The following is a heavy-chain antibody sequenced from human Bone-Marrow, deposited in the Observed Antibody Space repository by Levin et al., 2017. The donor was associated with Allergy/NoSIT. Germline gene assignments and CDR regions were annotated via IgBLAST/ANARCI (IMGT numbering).Heavy chain of an antibody. J-gene: IGHJ4*02. D-gene: IGHD3-10*01. CDR3: ASFWFGDDFDY. V-gene: IGHV3-30*04. CDR2: ISYDGSIK. CDR1: GFTLSRFA. Sequence: LKISCAASGFTLSRFAMHWVRQTPGKGLEWVASISYDGSIKNYADSVKGRFTISRDNSKNMLFLHMNNLRTEDTALYYCASFWFGDDFDYWGQGTLVIVSS.